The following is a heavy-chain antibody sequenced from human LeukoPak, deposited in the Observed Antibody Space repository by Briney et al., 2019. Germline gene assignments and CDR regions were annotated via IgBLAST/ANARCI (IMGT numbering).Heavy chain of an antibody. J-gene: IGHJ4*02. CDR3: ARHVGDNNGYAFGYRYFDY. CDR1: GGSITSSSYF. V-gene: IGHV4-39*01. Sequence: SETLSLTCTVSGGSITSSSYFWGWIRQPPGKGLEWIGSIYYSGSTSYNPSLESRVTISIDTSKNQFSLTLGSVTAADTALYHCARHVGDNNGYAFGYRYFDYWGQGTLVSVSS. CDR2: IYYSGST. D-gene: IGHD3-22*01.